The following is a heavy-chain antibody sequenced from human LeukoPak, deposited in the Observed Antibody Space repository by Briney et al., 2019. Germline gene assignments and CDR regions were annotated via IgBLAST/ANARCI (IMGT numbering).Heavy chain of an antibody. J-gene: IGHJ6*03. CDR1: GGSISSYC. D-gene: IGHD2-2*01. Sequence: SETLSLTCTVSGGSISSYCWSWIRQPPGKGLEWIGYIYYSGSTNYNPSLKSRVTISVDTSKNQFSLKLSSVTAADTAVYYCARYSVVVVPAATRYYYYYMDVWGKGTTVTVSS. CDR3: ARYSVVVVPAATRYYYYYMDV. V-gene: IGHV4-59*08. CDR2: IYYSGST.